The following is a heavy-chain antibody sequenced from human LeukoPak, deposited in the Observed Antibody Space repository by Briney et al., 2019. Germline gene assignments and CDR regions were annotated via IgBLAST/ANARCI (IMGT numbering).Heavy chain of an antibody. D-gene: IGHD3-10*01. CDR2: IKQDGSEK. CDR3: ARAQRYYGSGSFDY. CDR1: GFTFSNYW. Sequence: PGGSLRLSCAASGFTFSNYWMNWVRQAPGKGLEWVANIKQDGSEKYYVDSVEGRFTVSRDNAKNSLYLQMNSLRAEDTAVYYCARAQRYYGSGSFDYWGQGTLVTVSS. J-gene: IGHJ4*02. V-gene: IGHV3-7*01.